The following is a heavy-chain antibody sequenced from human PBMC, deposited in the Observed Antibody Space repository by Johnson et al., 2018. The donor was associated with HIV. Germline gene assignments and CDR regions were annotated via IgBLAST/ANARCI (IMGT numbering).Heavy chain of an antibody. V-gene: IGHV3-64*01. CDR3: ARGGVWNDFDAFDI. CDR1: GFTFSSYA. CDR2: ISSNGGST. Sequence: VQLVESGGGLVQPGGSLRLSCAASGFTFSSYAMHWVRQAPGQGLEYVSAISSNGGSTYYANSVKGRFTISRDNSKNTLYLQMGSLRAEDMAVYYCARGGVWNDFDAFDIWGQGTMVTVSS. J-gene: IGHJ3*02. D-gene: IGHD1-1*01.